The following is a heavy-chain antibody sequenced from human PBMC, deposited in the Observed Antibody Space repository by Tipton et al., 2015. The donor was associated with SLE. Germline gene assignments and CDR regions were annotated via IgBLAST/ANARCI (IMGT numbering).Heavy chain of an antibody. CDR3: ARDSFTGDFAFDI. J-gene: IGHJ3*02. CDR2: IYHSGST. CDR1: GYSISSGYY. Sequence: TLSLTCAVSGYSISSGYYWGWIRQPPGKGLEWIGSIYHSGSTYYNPSLKSRVTISVDTSKNQFSLKLSSVTAADTAVYYCARDSFTGDFAFDIWGQGTMVTVSS. D-gene: IGHD3-16*01. V-gene: IGHV4-38-2*02.